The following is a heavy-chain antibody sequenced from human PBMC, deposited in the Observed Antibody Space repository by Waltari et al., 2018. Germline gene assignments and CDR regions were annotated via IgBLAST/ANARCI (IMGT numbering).Heavy chain of an antibody. CDR3: TRETSSTSHC. V-gene: IGHV4-39*02. J-gene: IGHJ4*02. CDR1: GSSMSSSDSY. D-gene: IGHD6-6*01. Sequence: QQQLQESCPRLVQASATVFVGCSMPGSSMSSSDSYWAWLRRPPGKGLEWIGSSYYTGRTYYNPYLKSRLTISVDTSKNQFSLRLGSVTAADTAVYYCTRETSSTSHCWGQGTLVTVSS. CDR2: SYYTGRT.